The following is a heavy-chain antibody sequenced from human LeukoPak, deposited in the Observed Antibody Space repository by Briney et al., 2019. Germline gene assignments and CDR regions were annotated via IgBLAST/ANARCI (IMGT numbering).Heavy chain of an antibody. D-gene: IGHD2-8*01. CDR2: ISYDGSNK. V-gene: IGHV3-30-3*01. J-gene: IGHJ4*02. Sequence: GGSLRLSCAASGFTFSSYAMHWVRQAPGKGLEWVAVISYDGSNKYYADSVKGRFTISRDNSKNTLYLQMNGLRAEDTAVYYCAKDGDLGIVLMVYALYYFDYWGQGTLVTVSS. CDR3: AKDGDLGIVLMVYALYYFDY. CDR1: GFTFSSYA.